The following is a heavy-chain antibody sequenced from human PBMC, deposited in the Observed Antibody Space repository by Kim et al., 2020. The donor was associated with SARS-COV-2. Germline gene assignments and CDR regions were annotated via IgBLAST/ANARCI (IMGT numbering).Heavy chain of an antibody. J-gene: IGHJ6*02. V-gene: IGHV1-69*04. CDR3: ARAYASGSHNYYYCMDV. CDR1: GGTFSSYA. D-gene: IGHD3-10*01. CDR2: IIPILGIA. Sequence: SVKVSCKASGGTFSSYAISWVRQAPGQGLEWMGRIIPILGIANYAQKFQGRVTVTADKSTSTAYMELSSLRSADTAVYYCARAYASGSHNYYYCMDVWG.